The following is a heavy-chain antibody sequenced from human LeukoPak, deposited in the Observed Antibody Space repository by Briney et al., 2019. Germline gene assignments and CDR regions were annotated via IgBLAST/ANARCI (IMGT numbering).Heavy chain of an antibody. Sequence: PGGSLRLSCAASGFSFSNSGMHWVRQAPGKGLEWVAFIRTDGSDKNYADSVKGRFTISRDNSKNTLYLQMNSLRPEDTAVYYCAKAGMVQKWFDPWGQGTPVTVSS. CDR3: AKAGMVQKWFDP. CDR1: GFSFSNSG. CDR2: IRTDGSDK. D-gene: IGHD3-10*01. V-gene: IGHV3-30*02. J-gene: IGHJ5*02.